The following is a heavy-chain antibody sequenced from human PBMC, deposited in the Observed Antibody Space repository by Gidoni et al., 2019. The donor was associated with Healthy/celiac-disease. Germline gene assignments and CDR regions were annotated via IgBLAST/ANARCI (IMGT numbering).Heavy chain of an antibody. Sequence: QVQLVESGGGVVQPGRSLRPSCAASGCNFSSYGMHWVRQAPGKGLEWVAVISYDGSNKYYADSVKGRFTISRDNSKNTLYLQMNSLRAEDTAVYYCAKDFSYRISVDYWGQGTLVTVSS. CDR1: GCNFSSYG. CDR2: ISYDGSNK. CDR3: AKDFSYRISVDY. V-gene: IGHV3-30*18. J-gene: IGHJ4*02. D-gene: IGHD4-4*01.